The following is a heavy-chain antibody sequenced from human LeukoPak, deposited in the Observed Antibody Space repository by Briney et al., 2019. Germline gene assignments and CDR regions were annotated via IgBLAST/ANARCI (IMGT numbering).Heavy chain of an antibody. CDR2: INKDGSEQ. J-gene: IGHJ4*02. CDR3: AKSETYRFDY. V-gene: IGHV3-7*02. CDR1: GFTFTSHW. D-gene: IGHD3-3*01. Sequence: PGGSLRLSCVASGFTFTSHWMSWVRQAPGQGLEWVAIINKDGSEQYYADSVKGRFIISRDNAKNSLYLQVNSLRDEDTAVYYCAKSETYRFDYWGQGTLVTVSS.